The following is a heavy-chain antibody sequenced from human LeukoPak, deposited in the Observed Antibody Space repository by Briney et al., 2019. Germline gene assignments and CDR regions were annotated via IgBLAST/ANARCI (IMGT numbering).Heavy chain of an antibody. V-gene: IGHV3-11*01. J-gene: IGHJ4*02. CDR2: ITTSGDPK. CDR1: GFTFSDYE. Sequence: GGSLRLSCAASGFTFSDYEMGWIRQAPGKGLEWVSYITTSGDPKYYADSVQGRFTISRDNAKNSLSLQMNNLAAADTAVYYCGWNLHSTGWPKVDFWGQGTLVTVSS. CDR3: GWNLHSTGWPKVDF. D-gene: IGHD6-19*01.